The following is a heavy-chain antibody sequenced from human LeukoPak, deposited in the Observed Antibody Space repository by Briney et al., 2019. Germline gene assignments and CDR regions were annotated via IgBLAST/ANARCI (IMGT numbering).Heavy chain of an antibody. CDR3: ASVRGSGSFYNPFDY. D-gene: IGHD3-10*01. V-gene: IGHV4-39*01. J-gene: IGHJ4*02. Sequence: PSETLSLTCTVSGGSISSSSYYWGWIRQPPGKGLEWTGNIYYSGSTFNNPSLKSRVTISVDTSKNQFSLKLSSVTAADTAVYYCASVRGSGSFYNPFDYWGQGTLVTVSS. CDR2: IYYSGST. CDR1: GGSISSSSYY.